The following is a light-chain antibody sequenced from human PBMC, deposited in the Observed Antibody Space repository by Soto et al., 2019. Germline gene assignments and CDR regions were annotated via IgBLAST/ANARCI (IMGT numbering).Light chain of an antibody. Sequence: YELTQPPSVSVSPGQTATITCSGDKLEKKFVCWYQQRPGQSPVLVIYQDDKRPPGIPERFSGSNSGNTATLTIGGTQAVDEAAYYCQAWDTTTYVFGPGTKVTV. V-gene: IGLV3-1*01. CDR2: QDD. CDR1: KLEKKF. CDR3: QAWDTTTYV. J-gene: IGLJ1*01.